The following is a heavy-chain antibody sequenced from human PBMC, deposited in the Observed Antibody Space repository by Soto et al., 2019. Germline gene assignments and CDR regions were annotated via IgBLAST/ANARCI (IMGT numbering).Heavy chain of an antibody. V-gene: IGHV3-23*01. Sequence: GGSLRLSCAASGFAFSNYAMTWVRQGPGKGLEWVSAISGSGGSAYYADSVKGRFTISRDNSKNTLYLQMNSLRADDSGVYYCAKDPYSGVLVPVAIGFDPWGPGTLVTVSS. CDR1: GFAFSNYA. CDR3: AKDPYSGVLVPVAIGFDP. D-gene: IGHD2-2*01. CDR2: ISGSGGSA. J-gene: IGHJ5*02.